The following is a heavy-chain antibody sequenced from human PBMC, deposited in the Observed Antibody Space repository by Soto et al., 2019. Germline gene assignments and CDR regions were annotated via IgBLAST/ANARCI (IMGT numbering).Heavy chain of an antibody. Sequence: KASETLSLTCTVSGASISGFYWSWIRKSAGKGLEWIGRIYATGTTDYNPSLKSRVMMSVETSKKQFSLKLRPVTAADTAVYYCVGDDTKTLRDWFDPWGQGISVTVSS. CDR2: IYATGTT. D-gene: IGHD3-16*01. CDR1: GASISGFY. V-gene: IGHV4-4*07. CDR3: VGDDTKTLRDWFDP. J-gene: IGHJ5*02.